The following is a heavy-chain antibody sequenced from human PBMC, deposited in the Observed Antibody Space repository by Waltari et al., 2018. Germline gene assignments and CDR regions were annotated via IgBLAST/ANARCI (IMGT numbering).Heavy chain of an antibody. D-gene: IGHD6-6*01. CDR3: ASSNNLIAARSVYYFDY. V-gene: IGHV4-38-2*01. CDR1: GYSISSGYY. CDR2: IYHSGST. J-gene: IGHJ4*02. Sequence: QVQLQESGPGLVKPSETLSLTCAVSGYSISSGYYWGWIRQPPGKGLEWIGSIYHSGSTYYHPSLKSRVTISVDTSKNQFSLKLSSVTAADTAVYYCASSNNLIAARSVYYFDYWGQGTLVTVSS.